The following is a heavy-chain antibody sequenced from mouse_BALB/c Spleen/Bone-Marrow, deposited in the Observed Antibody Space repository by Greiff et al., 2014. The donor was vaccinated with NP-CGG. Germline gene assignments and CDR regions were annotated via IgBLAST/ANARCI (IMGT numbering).Heavy chain of an antibody. CDR1: GFNIKDTY. D-gene: IGHD1-1*01. J-gene: IGHJ3*01. V-gene: IGHV14-3*02. CDR2: IDPANGNT. CDR3: AAYYYGSSQFAY. Sequence: EVKLVESGAELVKPGASVKLSCTASGFNIKDTYMHWVKQRPEQGLEWIGRIDPANGNTKYDPKFQGKATITADTSSSTAYLQLSSLTSEDTAVYYCAAYYYGSSQFAYWGQGTLVTVSA.